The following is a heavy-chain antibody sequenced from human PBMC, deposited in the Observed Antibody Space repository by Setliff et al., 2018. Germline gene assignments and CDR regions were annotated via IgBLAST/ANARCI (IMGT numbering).Heavy chain of an antibody. Sequence: PSETLSLTCTVSSYSITSGYFWAWIRQPPGKGLEWIGNIHNSGNTKINPSLRSRITLSVDASKNQFSLKLNSATAADTAVYFCARDDLRAGDAFDFWGQGTMVTVSS. V-gene: IGHV4-38-2*02. CDR1: SYSITSGYF. CDR3: ARDDLRAGDAFDF. CDR2: IHNSGNT. J-gene: IGHJ3*01.